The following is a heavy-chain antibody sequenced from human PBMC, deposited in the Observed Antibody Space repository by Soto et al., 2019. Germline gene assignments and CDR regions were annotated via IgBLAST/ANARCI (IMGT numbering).Heavy chain of an antibody. CDR1: GFTIENSV. CDR3: ARAQKWRQLSLNFFDL. CDR2: ITGAGDGT. V-gene: IGHV3-74*01. Sequence: VQLVESGGGLVQPGGSLRLSCVASGFTIENSVMHWVRQTPGKGLMWVSRITGAGDGTLYADSVQGRFTISRDNAKNTVYLHMTGLRVEETAVYYCARAQKWRQLSLNFFDLWGQGTTVTVSS. D-gene: IGHD5-18*01. J-gene: IGHJ3*01.